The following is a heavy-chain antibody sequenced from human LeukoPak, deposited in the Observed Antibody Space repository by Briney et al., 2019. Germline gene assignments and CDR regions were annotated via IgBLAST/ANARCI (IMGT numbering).Heavy chain of an antibody. CDR2: IYYSGST. V-gene: IGHV4-59*01. Sequence: PSETLSLTCTVSGGSISSYYWSWIRQPPGKGLGWIGYIYYSGSTNYNPSLKSRVTISVDTSKNQFSLKLSSVTAADTAVYYCARESGSYSYFQHWGQGTLVTVSS. CDR3: ARESGSYSYFQH. CDR1: GGSISSYY. D-gene: IGHD1-26*01. J-gene: IGHJ1*01.